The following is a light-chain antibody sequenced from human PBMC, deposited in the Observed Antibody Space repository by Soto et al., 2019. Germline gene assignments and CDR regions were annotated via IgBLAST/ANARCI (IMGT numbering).Light chain of an antibody. V-gene: IGKV1-39*01. Sequence: DTQMTQSPSSLSASVGDRVTITCRSSQSISSHLNWYQQKPGKAPKLLIYGGSSLESGVPSRFSGSGSGTDFTLTISSLQPDDFATYYCQQSYTIPYIFGQGTKLEIK. CDR3: QQSYTIPYI. CDR1: QSISSH. CDR2: GGS. J-gene: IGKJ2*01.